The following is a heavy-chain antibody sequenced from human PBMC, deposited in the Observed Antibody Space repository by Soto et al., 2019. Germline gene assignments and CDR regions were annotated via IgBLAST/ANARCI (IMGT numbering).Heavy chain of an antibody. J-gene: IGHJ3*02. Sequence: QITLKESGPTLVKPTQTLTLTCTVSAFSLSTSGEGVGWIRQPPGKALEWLALIYWDDDKRYSPSLKSRLTITKDTSKNQVVLTMTGMDPVDTATYYCARNTYYYDSSGGNADAFDMWGQGTMITVSS. V-gene: IGHV2-5*02. CDR2: IYWDDDK. CDR3: ARNTYYYDSSGGNADAFDM. D-gene: IGHD3-22*01. CDR1: AFSLSTSGEG.